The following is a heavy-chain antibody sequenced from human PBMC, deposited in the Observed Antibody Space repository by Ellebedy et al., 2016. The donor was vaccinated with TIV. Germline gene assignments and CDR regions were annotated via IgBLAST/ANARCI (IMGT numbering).Heavy chain of an antibody. CDR1: GFTFSSYA. D-gene: IGHD6-13*01. V-gene: IGHV3-23*01. J-gene: IGHJ4*02. Sequence: GESLKISCAASGFTFSSYAMSWVRQAPGKGLEWVSSITESGGNTYYADSVKGRFTISRDNAKNSLYLQMNSLRAEDTAVYYCSRGIAAVMYWGQGTLVTVS. CDR3: SRGIAAVMY. CDR2: ITESGGNT.